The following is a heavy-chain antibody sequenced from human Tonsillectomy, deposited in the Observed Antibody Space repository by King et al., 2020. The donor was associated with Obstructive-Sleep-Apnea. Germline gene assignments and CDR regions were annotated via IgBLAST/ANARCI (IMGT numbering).Heavy chain of an antibody. CDR2: IYTSGST. D-gene: IGHD6-13*01. CDR3: ARDEVQVAAXXTSXYXDY. V-gene: IGHV4-4*07. J-gene: IGHJ4*02. Sequence: QLQESGPGLVKPSETLSLTCTVSGGSISSYYWSWIRQPAGKGLEWIGRIYTSGSTNYNPSLKSRVTMSVDTSKNQFSLKLSSVTAADTAVYYCARDEVQVAAXXTSXYXDYXXQGTLXXV. CDR1: GGSISSYY.